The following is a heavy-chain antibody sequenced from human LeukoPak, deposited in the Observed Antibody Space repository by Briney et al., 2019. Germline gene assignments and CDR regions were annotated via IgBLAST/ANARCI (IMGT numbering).Heavy chain of an antibody. V-gene: IGHV5-10-1*01. CDR2: IDPSDSYT. Sequence: GESLRISCKGSGYSFTSHWISWVRQMPGKGLEWMGRIDPSDSYTNYSPSFQGHVTISADKSISTAYLQWSSLKASDTAMYYCAREVGATTHFDYWGQGTLVTVSS. J-gene: IGHJ4*02. CDR3: AREVGATTHFDY. D-gene: IGHD1-26*01. CDR1: GYSFTSHW.